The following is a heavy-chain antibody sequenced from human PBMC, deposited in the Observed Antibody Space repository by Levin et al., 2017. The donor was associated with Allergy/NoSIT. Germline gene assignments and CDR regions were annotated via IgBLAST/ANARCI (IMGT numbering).Heavy chain of an antibody. Sequence: PGGSLRLSCATSGFTFTNYAMSWVRQAPGRGLEWVSTVSGSGGTAYYADSVKGRFAISRDNSKNTVDLQMNSLRAEDTAVYYCETENIAARGAVGGWGQGTLVTVS. CDR2: VSGSGGTA. V-gene: IGHV3-23*01. D-gene: IGHD6-6*01. CDR3: ETENIAARGAVGG. J-gene: IGHJ4*02. CDR1: GFTFTNYA.